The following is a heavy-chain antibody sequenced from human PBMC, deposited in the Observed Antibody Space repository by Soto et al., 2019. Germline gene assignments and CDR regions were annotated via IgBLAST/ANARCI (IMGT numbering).Heavy chain of an antibody. J-gene: IGHJ3*02. D-gene: IGHD2-21*02. Sequence: GGSLRLSCAASGFTFDDYTMHWVRQAPGKGLEWVSLISWDGGSTYYADSVKGRFTISRDNSKNSLYLQMNSLRTEDTALYYCAKDICGGDCRDAFDIWGQGTMVTVSS. V-gene: IGHV3-43*01. CDR1: GFTFDDYT. CDR2: ISWDGGST. CDR3: AKDICGGDCRDAFDI.